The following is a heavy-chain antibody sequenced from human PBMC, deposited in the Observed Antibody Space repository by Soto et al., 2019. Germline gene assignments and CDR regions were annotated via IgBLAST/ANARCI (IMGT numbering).Heavy chain of an antibody. CDR2: INHSGST. J-gene: IGHJ4*02. Sequence: SETLSLTCAVYGGSFSGYYWSWIRQPPGKGLEWIGEINHSGSTNYNPSLKSRVTISVDTSKNQFSLKLSSVTAADTAVYYCARGVAGAFDYWGQGTLVTVSS. CDR1: GGSFSGYY. CDR3: ARGVAGAFDY. D-gene: IGHD1-26*01. V-gene: IGHV4-34*01.